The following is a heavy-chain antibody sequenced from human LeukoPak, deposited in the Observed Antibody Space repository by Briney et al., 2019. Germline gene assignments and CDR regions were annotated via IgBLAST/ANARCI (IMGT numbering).Heavy chain of an antibody. J-gene: IGHJ4*02. CDR1: GYSFTSYW. D-gene: IGHD5-18*01. CDR2: TYPGDSDT. V-gene: IGHV5-51*01. CDR3: ASSGALGGTATLNY. Sequence: GKSLKISCKGSGYSFTSYWIGWVPQMPGKGMEWMGITYPGDSDTRYSLSFQGQVTISADKSISTAYLQWSSLKASDTAMYYCASSGALGGTATLNYWGQGTLVTVSS.